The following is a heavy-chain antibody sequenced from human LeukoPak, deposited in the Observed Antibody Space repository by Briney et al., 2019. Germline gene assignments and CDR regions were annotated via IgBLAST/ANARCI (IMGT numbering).Heavy chain of an antibody. Sequence: SETLSLTCAVYGGSFSGYYWSWIRQPPGKGLECIGEINHSGSTSYNPSLKSRVAISVDTSKNEFSLKLSSVTAADTAVYYCARKGPYYHGSGSYYSNWFDPWGQGTLVTVSS. J-gene: IGHJ5*02. CDR3: ARKGPYYHGSGSYYSNWFDP. CDR1: GGSFSGYY. V-gene: IGHV4-34*01. CDR2: INHSGST. D-gene: IGHD3-10*01.